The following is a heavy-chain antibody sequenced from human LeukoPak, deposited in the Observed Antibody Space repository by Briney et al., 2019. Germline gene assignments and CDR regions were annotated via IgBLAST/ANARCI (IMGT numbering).Heavy chain of an antibody. V-gene: IGHV3-23*01. CDR2: ISPSGTT. Sequence: PGGSLRLSCAASGFTSNTYAMSWVRQAPGKGLEWVSSISPSGTTYYTGSVKGRFTISSDDSKSTLYLQMNSLRVEDTAIYYCAKLRSNTYYSVADYWGQGTLVAVSS. J-gene: IGHJ4*02. CDR3: AKLRSNTYYSVADY. D-gene: IGHD2/OR15-2a*01. CDR1: GFTSNTYA.